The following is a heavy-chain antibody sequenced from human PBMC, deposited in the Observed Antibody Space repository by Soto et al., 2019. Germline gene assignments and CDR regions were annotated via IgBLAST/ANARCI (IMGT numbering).Heavy chain of an antibody. J-gene: IGHJ5*02. CDR1: GFTFSDFY. V-gene: IGHV3-64D*08. D-gene: IGHD6-6*01. CDR2: ISSNGGST. Sequence: GGSLRLSCAGSGFTFSDFYMHWVRQAPGKGLEYVSAISSNGGSTYYAGSVKGRFTISRDNSKNTLYLQMSSLRAEDTAVYYCVKDLSIAAHSGFAPWGQGTLVTVSS. CDR3: VKDLSIAAHSGFAP.